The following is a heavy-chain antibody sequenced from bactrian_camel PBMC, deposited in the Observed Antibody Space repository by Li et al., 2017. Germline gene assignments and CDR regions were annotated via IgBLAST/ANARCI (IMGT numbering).Heavy chain of an antibody. Sequence: VQLVESGGGSVQAGGSLRLSCTGSGFTLAANHVAWFRQTPGNEREGVAGIYGGSGETYYADSVKGRFTISRDNAENTVHLQMNSLKPEDTAAYYCVRSSGYWSFDYWGQGTQVTVS. CDR3: VRSSGYWSFDY. J-gene: IGHJ6*01. V-gene: IGHV3S40*01. D-gene: IGHD2*01. CDR2: IYGGSGET. CDR1: GFTLAANH.